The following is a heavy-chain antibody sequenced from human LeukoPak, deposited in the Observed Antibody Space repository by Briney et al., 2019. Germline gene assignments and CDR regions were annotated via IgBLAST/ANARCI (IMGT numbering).Heavy chain of an antibody. D-gene: IGHD5-18*01. V-gene: IGHV4-39*01. CDR3: ARHEWGYSYGYRTPFDY. CDR1: GGSISSSSYY. CDR2: VYYSGST. J-gene: IGHJ4*02. Sequence: SETLSLTCTVSGGSISSSSYYWGWIRQPPGKEREWVGSVYYSGSTYYNPSLKSRVITSVDTSKNQFSLKMSSMTAAAAAEYYCARHEWGYSYGYRTPFDYWGQGTMVTVSS.